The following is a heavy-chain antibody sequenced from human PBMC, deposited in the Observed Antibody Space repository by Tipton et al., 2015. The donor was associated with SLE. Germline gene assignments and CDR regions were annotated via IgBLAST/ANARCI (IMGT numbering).Heavy chain of an antibody. D-gene: IGHD5-18*01. CDR2: IYYSGST. CDR3: ARQARYRYGYIDY. Sequence: LRLSCTVSGGSISSFYWSWIRQPPGKGLEWIGYIYYSGSTNYNPSLKSRVTISVGTSKNQFSLKLSSVTAADTAVYYCARQARYRYGYIDYWGQGTLVTVSS. CDR1: GGSISSFY. J-gene: IGHJ4*02. V-gene: IGHV4-59*08.